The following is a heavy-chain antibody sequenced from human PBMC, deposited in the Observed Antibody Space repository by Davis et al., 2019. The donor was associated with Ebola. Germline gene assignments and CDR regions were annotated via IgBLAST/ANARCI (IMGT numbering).Heavy chain of an antibody. CDR2: IYTSGST. D-gene: IGHD2-15*01. CDR3: ARECSGGSCGYWFDP. J-gene: IGHJ5*02. CDR1: GGSVSSGSYY. Sequence: PSETLSLTCTVSGGSVSSGSYYWSWIRQPPGKGLEWIGYIYTSGSTNYNPSLKSRVTISVDTSKNQFSLKLSSVTAADTAVYYCARECSGGSCGYWFDPWGQGTLVTVSS. V-gene: IGHV4-61*01.